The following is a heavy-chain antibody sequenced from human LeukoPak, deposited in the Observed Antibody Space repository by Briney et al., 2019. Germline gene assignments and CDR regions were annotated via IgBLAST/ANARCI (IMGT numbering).Heavy chain of an antibody. J-gene: IGHJ6*02. CDR1: GFIFSSYG. CDR3: AKGQLVDYGMDV. CDR2: TSYDGSHI. D-gene: IGHD6-13*01. Sequence: PGGSLRLSCAASGFIFSSYGMHWVRQAPGKGLEWVAVTSYDGSHIYYADSVKGRFTISRDTSKNTLYLHMNSLRAEDTAVYYCAKGQLVDYGMDVWGQGTTVPVS. V-gene: IGHV3-30*18.